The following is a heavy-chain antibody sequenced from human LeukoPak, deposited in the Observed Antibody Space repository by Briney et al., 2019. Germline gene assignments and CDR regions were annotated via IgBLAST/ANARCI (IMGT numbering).Heavy chain of an antibody. CDR1: GFSFSNYA. V-gene: IGHV3-23*01. CDR3: AKRPAKAAVVPFDP. Sequence: GGSLRLSCAASGFSFSNYAMTWVRQAPGRGLEWVSTISTSYAITYYPDSVTLPFTLSRYHSNNTLYLQMNSLGAEDTPIYYSAKRPAKAAVVPFDPWGQGALVTVSS. CDR2: ISTSYAIT. J-gene: IGHJ5*02. D-gene: IGHD6-13*01.